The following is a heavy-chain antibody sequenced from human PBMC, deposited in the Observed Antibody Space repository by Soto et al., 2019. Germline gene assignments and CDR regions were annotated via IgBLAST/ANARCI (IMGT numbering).Heavy chain of an antibody. V-gene: IGHV3-23*01. CDR3: SHGYYQYFNS. J-gene: IGHJ4*02. CDR1: GFTFSSYV. Sequence: PGGSLRLSCGASGFTFSSYVMNWVRQAPGKGLVWVSGISGLGGGTYYADSVKGRFTISRDDSQNTLYLQMDSLKTEDTAVYYCSHGYYQYFNSWGPGTLVTVSS. CDR2: ISGLGGGT. D-gene: IGHD5-18*01.